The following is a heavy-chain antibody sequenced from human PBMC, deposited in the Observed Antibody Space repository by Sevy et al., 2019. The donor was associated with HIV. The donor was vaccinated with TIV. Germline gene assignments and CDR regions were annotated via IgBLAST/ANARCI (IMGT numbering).Heavy chain of an antibody. CDR2: LNYDGSYT. Sequence: GGSLRLSCAASGFTFSSHCMQWVRQAPGKGLVWVSRLNYDGSYTNYADSVKGRFTISRDNAKTTLYLQMNSLRAEDTALYYCARGKDGVGDAFDIWGQGTMVTVSS. V-gene: IGHV3-74*01. CDR1: GFTFSSHC. D-gene: IGHD2-15*01. J-gene: IGHJ3*02. CDR3: ARGKDGVGDAFDI.